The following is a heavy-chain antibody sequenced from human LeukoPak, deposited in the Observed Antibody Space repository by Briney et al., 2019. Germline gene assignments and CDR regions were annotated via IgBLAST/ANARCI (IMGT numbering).Heavy chain of an antibody. CDR2: IIPIFGTA. D-gene: IGHD2-15*01. CDR1: GGTFSSYA. V-gene: IGHV1-69*13. CDR3: ARGAGGYCSGGSCYGPFDY. Sequence: SVKVSCKASGGTFSSYAISWVRQAPGQGLEWMGGIIPIFGTANHAQKFQGRVTITADESTSTAYMELSSLRSEDTAVYYCARGAGGYCSGGSCYGPFDYWGQGTLVTVSS. J-gene: IGHJ4*02.